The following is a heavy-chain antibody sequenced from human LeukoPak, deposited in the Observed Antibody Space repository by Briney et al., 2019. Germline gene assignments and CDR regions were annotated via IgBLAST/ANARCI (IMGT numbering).Heavy chain of an antibody. D-gene: IGHD3-22*01. J-gene: IGHJ4*02. CDR1: GLTFRNYG. V-gene: IGHV3-33*08. CDR2: IWYDGSNK. Sequence: GGSLRLSCAASGLTFRNYGMHWVRQAPGKGLEGVAIIWYDGSNKYYADSVKGRFTISRDNSKNTLYLQMNSLRAEDTAVYYCARDHDSSGYYTNFDYWGQGTLVTVSS. CDR3: ARDHDSSGYYTNFDY.